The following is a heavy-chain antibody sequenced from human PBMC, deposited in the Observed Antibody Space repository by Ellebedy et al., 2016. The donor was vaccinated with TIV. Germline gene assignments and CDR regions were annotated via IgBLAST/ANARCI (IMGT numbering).Heavy chain of an antibody. CDR2: VNPNSGGT. J-gene: IGHJ5*02. V-gene: IGHV1-8*01. CDR3: VRYDYGSGGNWFDP. CDR1: GYTFTKYN. D-gene: IGHD3-10*01. Sequence: AASVKVSCKASGYTFTKYNINWVRQSTGQGLEWMGWVNPNSGGTDYAQKFQGRLTLTRDTSISTAYMELSSLRSEDTALYYCVRYDYGSGGNWFDPWGQGTLVTVSS.